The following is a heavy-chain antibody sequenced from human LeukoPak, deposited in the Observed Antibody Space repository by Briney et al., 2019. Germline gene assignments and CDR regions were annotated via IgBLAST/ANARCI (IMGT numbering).Heavy chain of an antibody. V-gene: IGHV5-51*01. CDR3: ASRINDAFDI. CDR2: IYPGDSDT. J-gene: IGHJ3*02. Sequence: PGESLKISCKGSGYTFSTFWIGWVRQMPGKGLEWMGIIYPGDSDTRYSPSFQGQVTISADKSISTAYLQWSSLKASDTAMYYCASRINDAFDIWGQGTMVTVSS. CDR1: GYTFSTFW.